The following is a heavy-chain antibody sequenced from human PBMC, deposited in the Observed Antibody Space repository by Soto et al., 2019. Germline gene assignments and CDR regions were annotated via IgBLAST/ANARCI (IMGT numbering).Heavy chain of an antibody. Sequence: ASVKVSCKASRYNFTSYYMHWLRQDPGQVLEWMGIINPSGGSTSYAQKFQGRVTMTRDTPTKTVYRELSXLRSEDTAVYYCPREGNLVVAAAIGWLDPGAQGTLVTVSS. D-gene: IGHD2-2*01. CDR3: PREGNLVVAAAIGWLDP. CDR1: RYNFTSYY. J-gene: IGHJ5*02. CDR2: INPSGGST. V-gene: IGHV1-46*01.